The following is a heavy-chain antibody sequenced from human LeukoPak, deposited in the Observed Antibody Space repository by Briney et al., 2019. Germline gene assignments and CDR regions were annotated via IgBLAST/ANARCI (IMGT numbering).Heavy chain of an antibody. Sequence: GRSLRLSCAASGFTFSDYYMSWIRQAPGKGLEWVSYISSSGSTIYYADSVKGRFTISRDNAKNSLYLQMNSLRAEDTAVYYCARDTYYYDSSGYPSPYYYYYMDVWGKGTTVTVSS. CDR2: ISSSGSTI. CDR1: GFTFSDYY. CDR3: ARDTYYYDSSGYPSPYYYYYMDV. D-gene: IGHD3-22*01. J-gene: IGHJ6*03. V-gene: IGHV3-11*01.